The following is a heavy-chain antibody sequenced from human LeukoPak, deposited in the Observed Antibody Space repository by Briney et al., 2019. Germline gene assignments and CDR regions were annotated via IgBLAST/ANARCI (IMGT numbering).Heavy chain of an antibody. CDR3: ASWNPIAVAGTQWFDP. CDR1: GGSFSGYY. D-gene: IGHD6-19*01. V-gene: IGHV4-34*01. J-gene: IGHJ5*02. Sequence: PSETLSLTCAVSGGSFSGYYWSWIRQPPGKGLEWIGQINHSGSTNYNPSLKSRVTISVDTSKNQFSLKLSSVTAADTAVYYCASWNPIAVAGTQWFDPWGQGTLVTVSS. CDR2: INHSGST.